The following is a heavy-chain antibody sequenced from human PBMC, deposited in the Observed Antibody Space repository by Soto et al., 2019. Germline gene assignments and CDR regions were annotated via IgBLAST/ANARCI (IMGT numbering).Heavy chain of an antibody. D-gene: IGHD3-10*01. CDR2: INPNSGDT. Sequence: QVQLVQSGAEVKKPGASVKVSCKASGYTFTGYYMHWVRQAPGQGLEWMGWINPNSGDTNYAQKFQGWVTMTRDTYLSTADMELSRLRSDDTAVYYCARDARGDEAPMDYWGQGTLVTVSS. CDR1: GYTFTGYY. CDR3: ARDARGDEAPMDY. J-gene: IGHJ4*02. V-gene: IGHV1-2*04.